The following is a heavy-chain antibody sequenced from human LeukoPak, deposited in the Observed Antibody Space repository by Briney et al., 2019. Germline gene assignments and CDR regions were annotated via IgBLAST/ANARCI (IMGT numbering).Heavy chain of an antibody. D-gene: IGHD1-26*01. CDR1: GGTFSSYA. CDR3: ACGPSQWELSPGRGAEYFQH. CDR2: IIPIFGTA. J-gene: IGHJ1*01. V-gene: IGHV1-69*05. Sequence: SVKVSCKASGGTFSSYAISWVRQAPGQGLEWMGGIIPIFGTANYAQKFQGRVTMTRNTSISTAYMELSSLRSEDTAVYYCACGPSQWELSPGRGAEYFQHWGQGTLVTVSS.